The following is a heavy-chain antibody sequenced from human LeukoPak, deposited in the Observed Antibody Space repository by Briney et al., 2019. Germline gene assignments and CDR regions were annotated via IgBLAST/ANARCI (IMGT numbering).Heavy chain of an antibody. J-gene: IGHJ6*03. CDR2: IKQDGSEK. CDR1: GFTFSSYW. D-gene: IGHD6-13*01. CDR3: ASRYSSSWYYYYYYMDV. Sequence: GGSLRLSCAASGFTFSSYWMHWVRQAPGKGLEWVANIKQDGSEKYYVDSAKGRFTISRDNAKNSLYLQMNSLRAEDTAVYYCASRYSSSWYYYYYYMDVWGKGTTVTVSS. V-gene: IGHV3-7*01.